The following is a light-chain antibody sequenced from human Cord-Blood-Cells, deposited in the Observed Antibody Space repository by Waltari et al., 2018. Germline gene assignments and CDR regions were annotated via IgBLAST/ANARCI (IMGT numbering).Light chain of an antibody. CDR1: QGISSW. Sequence: DIKMPKSQFSVSPLEEARVTSTCRASQGISSWLAWYQQKPGKAPKLLIYAASSLQSGVPSRFSGSGSGTDFTLTISSLQPEDFATYYCQQANSFPLTFGGGTKVEIK. V-gene: IGKV1-12*01. CDR2: AAS. J-gene: IGKJ4*01. CDR3: QQANSFPLT.